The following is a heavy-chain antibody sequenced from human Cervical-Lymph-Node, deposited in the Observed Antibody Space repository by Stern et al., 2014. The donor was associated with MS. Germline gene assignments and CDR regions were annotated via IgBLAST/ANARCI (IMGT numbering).Heavy chain of an antibody. D-gene: IGHD3-22*01. CDR3: ARVGGNYYDSSGYSNWFDP. CDR2: IIPIFGTA. Sequence: QMQLVQSGAEVKKPGSSVKVSCKASGGTFSSYAISWVRQAPGQGLEWMGGIIPIFGTANYAQKVQGRVTITADESTSTAYMELSSLRSEDTAVYCCARVGGNYYDSSGYSNWFDPWGQGTLVTGSS. V-gene: IGHV1-69*01. CDR1: GGTFSSYA. J-gene: IGHJ5*02.